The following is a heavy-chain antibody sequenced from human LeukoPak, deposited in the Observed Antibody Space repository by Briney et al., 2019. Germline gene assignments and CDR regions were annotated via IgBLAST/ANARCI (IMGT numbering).Heavy chain of an antibody. CDR1: GDSVSSNSAA. D-gene: IGHD2-2*01. CDR3: AGGEVLWYCDS. Sequence: SQTLSLTFAISGDSVSSNSAAWNWLRQSPSRGLEWLGRTYYRSKWYNEYALSVKSRMIINADTSKNQLSLQLNFVTPEDTAVYYCAGGEVLWYCDSWGQGTLVTVSS. J-gene: IGHJ4*02. V-gene: IGHV6-1*01. CDR2: TYYRSKWYN.